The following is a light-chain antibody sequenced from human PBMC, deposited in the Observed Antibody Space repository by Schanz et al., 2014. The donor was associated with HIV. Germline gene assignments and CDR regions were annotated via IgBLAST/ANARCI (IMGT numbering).Light chain of an antibody. J-gene: IGLJ3*02. CDR2: ANT. CDR3: AAWDDSLNGPV. Sequence: QSVLTQPPSVSGAPGQRVTISCTGSSSNIGAGYDVHWYQLLPDTVPELLIYANTNRPSGVPDRFSASKSGTSASLAISGLQSEDEADYYCAAWDDSLNGPVFGGGTKLTVL. CDR1: SSNIGAGYD. V-gene: IGLV1-40*01.